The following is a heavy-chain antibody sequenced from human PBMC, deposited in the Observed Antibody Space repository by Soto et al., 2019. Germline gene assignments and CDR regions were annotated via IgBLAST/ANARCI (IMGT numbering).Heavy chain of an antibody. CDR1: GYTFTGYY. Sequence: ASVKVSCKASGYTFTGYYMHWVRQAPGQGLEWMGWINPNSGGTNYAQKFQGRVTMTRDTSNSTAYMELTSLRSEDTAVYYCARVVMTTVPASYYYGMDVWGQGTTVTVSS. D-gene: IGHD4-4*01. CDR3: ARVVMTTVPASYYYGMDV. CDR2: INPNSGGT. V-gene: IGHV1-2*02. J-gene: IGHJ6*02.